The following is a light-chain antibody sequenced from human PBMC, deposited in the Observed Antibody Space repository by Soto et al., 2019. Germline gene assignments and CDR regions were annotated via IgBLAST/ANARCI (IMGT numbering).Light chain of an antibody. J-gene: IGKJ5*01. CDR2: GAS. CDR1: QSLSNNY. V-gene: IGKV3-20*01. Sequence: IVLKQSPGTLSLSPGERATLSCRASQSLSNNYLAWYQQKPGQAPRLLIYGASSRATGIPDRFSGSGSGTDFTLTISRLETEDFAVYYCQQYGSSRTFGQGTRLEIK. CDR3: QQYGSSRT.